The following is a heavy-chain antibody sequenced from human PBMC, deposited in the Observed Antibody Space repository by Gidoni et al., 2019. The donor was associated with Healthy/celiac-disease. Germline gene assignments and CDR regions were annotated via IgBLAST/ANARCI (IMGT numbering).Heavy chain of an antibody. CDR3: ARSPGTKRYYYYYMDV. Sequence: QVQLVQSGAEVKKPGASVKVSCKASGYTFTSYDISWVRQAPGQGLEWMGGISAYHGNTNSAQKLQGRVTRTIDIATSKVYMELRSLRADDTAVYYCARSPGTKRYYYYYMDVWGKGTTVTVSS. D-gene: IGHD1-1*01. CDR2: ISAYHGNT. J-gene: IGHJ6*03. V-gene: IGHV1-18*01. CDR1: GYTFTSYD.